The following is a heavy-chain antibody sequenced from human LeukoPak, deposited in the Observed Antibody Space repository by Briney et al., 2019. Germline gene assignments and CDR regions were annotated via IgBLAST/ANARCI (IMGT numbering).Heavy chain of an antibody. J-gene: IGHJ4*02. CDR3: ARGRIALDY. D-gene: IGHD6-13*01. V-gene: IGHV4-34*01. CDR1: GGSFSGYY. Sequence: SETLSLTCAVYGGSFSGYYWSWIRQPPGKGLEWIGEINHSGSTNYNPSLKSRVTISVDTSKNQFSLKLSSVTAADTAVYYCARGRIALDYWGQGTLVTVTS. CDR2: INHSGST.